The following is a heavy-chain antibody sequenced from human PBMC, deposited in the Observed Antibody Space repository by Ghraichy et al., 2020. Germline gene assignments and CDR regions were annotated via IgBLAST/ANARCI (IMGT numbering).Heavy chain of an antibody. Sequence: GESLNISCQASGYSFTNYWIGWVRQTPGKGLEWMGIIYPGDSDTRYSPSFQGQVTISADKSISTAYLQWSSLKASDTAMYYCARTHDSTGYYRFDYWGQGTLVTVSS. CDR1: GYSFTNYW. V-gene: IGHV5-51*06. CDR3: ARTHDSTGYYRFDY. CDR2: IYPGDSDT. J-gene: IGHJ4*02. D-gene: IGHD3-22*01.